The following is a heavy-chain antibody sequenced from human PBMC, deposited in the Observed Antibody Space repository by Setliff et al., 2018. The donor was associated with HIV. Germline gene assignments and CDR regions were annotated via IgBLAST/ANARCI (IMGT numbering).Heavy chain of an antibody. CDR1: GDSVTSGDYY. D-gene: IGHD6-19*01. J-gene: IGHJ4*02. CDR2: VYSSGST. CDR3: ARGGTVSADFDS. Sequence: TSETLSLTCTVSGDSVTSGDYYWNWIRQPPGKGLEWIGYVYSSGSTNYNPSLQSRVTMSVDTSKNQFSLKLSSVTIADTAVYFCARGGTVSADFDSWGQGTLVTVSS. V-gene: IGHV4-61*08.